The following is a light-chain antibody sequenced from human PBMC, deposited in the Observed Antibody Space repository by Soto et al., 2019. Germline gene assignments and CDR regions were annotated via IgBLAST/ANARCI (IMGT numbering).Light chain of an antibody. J-gene: IGKJ1*01. CDR1: QSISGW. Sequence: DIQMTQSPSSLSASVGDRVTITCRASQSISGWLAWYQQKPGKAPNLLIYDASYLQSGVPSRFSGSGSGTEFTLTISSLQPDDFATYYCKQYNSYSTFGQGTKVDIK. CDR2: DAS. CDR3: KQYNSYST. V-gene: IGKV1-5*01.